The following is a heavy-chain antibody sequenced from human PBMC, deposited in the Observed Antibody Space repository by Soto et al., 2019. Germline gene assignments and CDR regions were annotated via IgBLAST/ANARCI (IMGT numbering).Heavy chain of an antibody. Sequence: SETLSLTCTVSGGSISSSSYYWGWIRQPPGKGLEWIGSIYYSGSTYYNPSLKSRVTISVDTSKNQFSLKLSSVTAADTAVYYCARQYYDFWSNYYYGMDVWGQGTTVTVSS. J-gene: IGHJ6*02. D-gene: IGHD3-3*01. CDR2: IYYSGST. CDR3: ARQYYDFWSNYYYGMDV. CDR1: GGSISSSSYY. V-gene: IGHV4-39*01.